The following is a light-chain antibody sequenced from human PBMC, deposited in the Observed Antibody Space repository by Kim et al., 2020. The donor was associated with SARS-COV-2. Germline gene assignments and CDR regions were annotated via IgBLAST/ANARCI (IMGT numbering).Light chain of an antibody. CDR3: QQYNSYPWT. J-gene: IGKJ1*01. CDR2: KAS. CDR1: QTISNW. V-gene: IGKV1-5*03. Sequence: DIQMTHSPSTLSASVGDRITITCRASQTISNWLAWYQQKPGKAPKLLIYKASSLESGVPSRFSGSGSGTEFTLTISSLQPDDFATYYCQQYNSYPWTFGQGTKVDIK.